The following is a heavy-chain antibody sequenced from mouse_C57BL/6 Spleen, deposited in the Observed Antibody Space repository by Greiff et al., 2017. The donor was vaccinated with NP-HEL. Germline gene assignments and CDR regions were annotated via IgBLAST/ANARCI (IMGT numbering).Heavy chain of an antibody. D-gene: IGHD2-4*01. CDR2: IYPGSGST. CDR3: ARGTYDYDVDY. Sequence: VQLQQPGAELVKPGASVQMSCKASGYTFTSYWITWVKQRPGQGLEWIGDIYPGSGSTNYNEKFKSKATLTVDTSSSTAYMQLSSLTSEDSAVYYCARGTYDYDVDYWGQGTTLTVSS. V-gene: IGHV1-55*01. CDR1: GYTFTSYW. J-gene: IGHJ2*01.